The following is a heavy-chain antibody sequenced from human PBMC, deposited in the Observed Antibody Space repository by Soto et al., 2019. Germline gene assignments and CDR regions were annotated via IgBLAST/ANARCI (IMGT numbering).Heavy chain of an antibody. CDR2: IIPIFGTA. D-gene: IGHD6-13*01. Sequence: SVKFSCKSSGGTFSSYAISWVRQAPGQGLEWMGGIIPIFGTANYAQKLQGRVTVTADESTSTAYMELSSLRSEDTAVYYSAVMAAAGPPPFDYWGQGNRGTVSA. CDR3: AVMAAAGPPPFDY. V-gene: IGHV1-69*13. CDR1: GGTFSSYA. J-gene: IGHJ4*02.